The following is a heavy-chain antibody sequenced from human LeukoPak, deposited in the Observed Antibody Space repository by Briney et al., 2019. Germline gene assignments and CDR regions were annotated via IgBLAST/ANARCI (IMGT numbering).Heavy chain of an antibody. CDR3: TTEYYGGLDY. D-gene: IGHD3-16*01. Sequence: PGGSLRLSCAASGFTFSNAYMNWVRQAPGKGLEWVGRIKPKTDGETTEYAAPVKDRFSISRDDSKSMMYLQMNSLKTEDTAVYFYTTEYYGGLDYWGQGTLVTVSS. J-gene: IGHJ4*02. V-gene: IGHV3-15*07. CDR2: IKPKTDGETT. CDR1: GFTFSNAY.